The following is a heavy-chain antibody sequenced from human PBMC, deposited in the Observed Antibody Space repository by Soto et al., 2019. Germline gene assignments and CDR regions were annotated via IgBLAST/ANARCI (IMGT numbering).Heavy chain of an antibody. V-gene: IGHV1-2*02. CDR1: GYTFTGYY. D-gene: IGHD3-16*01. J-gene: IGHJ3*02. Sequence: GASVKVSCKASGYTFTGYYMHWVGQAPGQGLEWMGWINPNSGGTNYAQKFQGRVTMTRDTSISTAYMELSRLRSDDTAVYYCAREAPGGDAFDIWGQGTMVTVSS. CDR2: INPNSGGT. CDR3: AREAPGGDAFDI.